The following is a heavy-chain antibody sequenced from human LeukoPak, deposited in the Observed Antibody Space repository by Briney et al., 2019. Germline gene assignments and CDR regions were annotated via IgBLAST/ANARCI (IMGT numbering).Heavy chain of an antibody. CDR3: ARTVVDTAMVTSRWFDP. D-gene: IGHD5-18*01. Sequence: PSETLSLTCTVSGGSISSSSYYWGWIRQPPGKGLEWIGSIYYSGSTYYNPSLKSRVTISVDTSKNQFSLKLSSVTAADTAVCYCARTVVDTAMVTSRWFDPWGQGTLVTVSS. J-gene: IGHJ5*02. V-gene: IGHV4-39*01. CDR2: IYYSGST. CDR1: GGSISSSSYY.